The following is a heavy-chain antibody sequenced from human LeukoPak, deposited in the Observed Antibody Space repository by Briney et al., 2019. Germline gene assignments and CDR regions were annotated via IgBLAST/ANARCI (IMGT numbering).Heavy chain of an antibody. V-gene: IGHV3-21*01. CDR1: GFTFSSYS. Sequence: PGGSLRLSCAASGFTFSSYSMNWVRQAPGEGLERVSSISSSSSYIYYADSVKGRFTISRDNAKNSLYLQMNSLRAEDTAVYYCARDGWELLSAAFDYWGQGTLVTGSS. J-gene: IGHJ4*02. D-gene: IGHD1-26*01. CDR3: ARDGWELLSAAFDY. CDR2: ISSSSSYI.